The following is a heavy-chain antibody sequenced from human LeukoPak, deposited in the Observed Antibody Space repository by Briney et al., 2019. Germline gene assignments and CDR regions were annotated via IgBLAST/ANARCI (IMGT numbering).Heavy chain of an antibody. Sequence: ASVKVSCKASGYTFTGYYMHWVRQAPGQGLEWMGWINPNSGGTNYAQKFQGRVTMTGDTSISTAYMELSRLRSDDTAVYYCARDLVYYDSSGYPDYWGQGTLVTVSS. CDR2: INPNSGGT. J-gene: IGHJ4*02. V-gene: IGHV1-2*02. CDR1: GYTFTGYY. D-gene: IGHD3-22*01. CDR3: ARDLVYYDSSGYPDY.